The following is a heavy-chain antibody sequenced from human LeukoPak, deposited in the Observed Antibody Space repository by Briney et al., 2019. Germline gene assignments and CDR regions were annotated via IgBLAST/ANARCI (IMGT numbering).Heavy chain of an antibody. CDR3: ARLGGSYYTY. CDR1: GFAFSSYW. D-gene: IGHD1-26*01. CDR2: IKQDGGEE. J-gene: IGHJ4*02. V-gene: IGHV3-7*01. Sequence: GGSLRLSCVASGFAFSSYWMTWIRQAPGKGLEWVANIKQDGGEEYYVDSVKGRFTISRDNAKNSLFLQMNSLRVEDTAVYYCARLGGSYYTYWGQGTLVTVSS.